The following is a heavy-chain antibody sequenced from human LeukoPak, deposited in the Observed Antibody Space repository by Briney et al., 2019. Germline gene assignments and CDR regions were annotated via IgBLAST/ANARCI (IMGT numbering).Heavy chain of an antibody. V-gene: IGHV1-18*01. CDR2: ISAYNGNT. CDR3: ATVGSAADFDY. Sequence: ASVKVFCKASGYTFTSYGISWVRQAPGQGLEWMGWISAYNGNTNYAQKLQGRVTMTTDTSTRTAYMELRSLRSDDTAVYYCATVGSAADFDYWGQGTLVTVSS. J-gene: IGHJ4*02. CDR1: GYTFTSYG. D-gene: IGHD6-13*01.